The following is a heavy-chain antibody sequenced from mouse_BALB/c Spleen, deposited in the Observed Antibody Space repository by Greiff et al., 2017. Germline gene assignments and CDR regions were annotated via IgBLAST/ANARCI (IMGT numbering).Heavy chain of an antibody. CDR2: IDPANGNT. CDR1: GFNIKDTY. CDR3: ARSKGYFYAMDY. J-gene: IGHJ4*01. Sequence: EVQLQQSGAELVKPGASVKLSCTASGFNIKDTYMHWVKQRPEQGLEWIGRIDPANGNTKYDPKFQGKATITADTSSNTAYLQLSSLTSEDTAVYYCARSKGYFYAMDYWGQGTSVTVSS. D-gene: IGHD3-2*02. V-gene: IGHV14-3*02.